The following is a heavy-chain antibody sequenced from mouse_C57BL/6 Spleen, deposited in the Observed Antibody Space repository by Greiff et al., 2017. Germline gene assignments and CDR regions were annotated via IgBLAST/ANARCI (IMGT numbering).Heavy chain of an antibody. CDR3: ARTLTTVVAPYFDY. CDR1: GYTFTSYW. D-gene: IGHD1-1*01. CDR2: IDPSDSYT. J-gene: IGHJ2*01. Sequence: VQLQQPGAELVRPGTSVKLSCKASGYTFTSYWMHWVKQRPGQGLEWIGVIDPSDSYTNYNQKFKGKATLTVDTSSSTAYMQLSSLTSEDSAVYYCARTLTTVVAPYFDYWGQGTTLTVSS. V-gene: IGHV1-59*01.